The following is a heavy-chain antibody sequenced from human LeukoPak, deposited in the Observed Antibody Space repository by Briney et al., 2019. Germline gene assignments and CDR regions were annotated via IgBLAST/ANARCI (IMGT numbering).Heavy chain of an antibody. V-gene: IGHV4-39*07. D-gene: IGHD3-9*01. Sequence: SETLSLTCTVSGGSISSSSYYWGWIRQPPGKGLEWIGSIYYSGSTYYNPSLKSRVTISVDTSKNQFSLKLSSVTAADTAVYYCARWGLRYFDWLLSSNDAFDIWGQGTMVTVSS. CDR3: ARWGLRYFDWLLSSNDAFDI. CDR1: GGSISSSSYY. J-gene: IGHJ3*02. CDR2: IYYSGST.